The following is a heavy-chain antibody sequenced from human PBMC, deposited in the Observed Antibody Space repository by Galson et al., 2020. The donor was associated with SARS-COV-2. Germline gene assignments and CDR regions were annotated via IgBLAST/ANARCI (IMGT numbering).Heavy chain of an antibody. CDR2: MNPNSGNT. V-gene: IGHV1-8*01. CDR3: AKAFPLRYFDWLGVWGKTKKTKYYYYGMDV. J-gene: IGHJ6*02. CDR1: GYTFTSYD. Sequence: ASVKVSCKASGYTFTSYDINWVRQATGQGLEWMGWMNPNSGNTGYAQKFQGRVTMTRNTSISTAYMELSSLRSEDTAVYYCAKAFPLRYFDWLGVWGKTKKTKYYYYGMDVWGQGTTVTVSS. D-gene: IGHD3-9*01.